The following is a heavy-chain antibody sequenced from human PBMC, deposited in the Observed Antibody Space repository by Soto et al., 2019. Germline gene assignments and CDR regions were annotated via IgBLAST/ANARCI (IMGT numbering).Heavy chain of an antibody. V-gene: IGHV3-7*05. J-gene: IGHJ6*02. CDR3: ARDRGHLGSSSWYQLGMDYYYYGMDV. D-gene: IGHD6-13*01. Sequence: GGSLRLSCAASGFTFSSYWMSWVRQAPGKGLEWVANIKQDGSEKYYVDSVKGRFTISRDNAKNSLYLQMNSLRAEDTAVYYCARDRGHLGSSSWYQLGMDYYYYGMDVWGQGTTVTVSS. CDR2: IKQDGSEK. CDR1: GFTFSSYW.